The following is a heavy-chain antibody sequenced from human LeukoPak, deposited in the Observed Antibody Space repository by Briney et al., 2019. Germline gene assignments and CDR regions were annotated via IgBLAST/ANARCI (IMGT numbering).Heavy chain of an antibody. J-gene: IGHJ4*01. D-gene: IGHD5-18*01. Sequence: GGPLRLSCAASGFTFSSYAMSWLRHPPGKGLEWVSAINGSGGSTYYADSVKGRFTISRDNSKNSLYLQMNTLRAEDTAVYYCAKGALRGYTYGYTPYYFDYWGHGTLVTVSS. V-gene: IGHV3-23*01. CDR1: GFTFSSYA. CDR3: AKGALRGYTYGYTPYYFDY. CDR2: INGSGGST.